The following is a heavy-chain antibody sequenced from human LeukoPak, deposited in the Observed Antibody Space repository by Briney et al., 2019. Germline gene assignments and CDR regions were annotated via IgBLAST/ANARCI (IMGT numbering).Heavy chain of an antibody. V-gene: IGHV4-39*07. Sequence: SETLSLTCTVSGGSISSSSYHWGWIRQPPGKGLEWIGSIYYSGSTYYNPSLKSRVTISVDTSKNQFSLKLSSVTAADTAVYYCARGRRWSPRGGFDYWGQGTLVTVSS. J-gene: IGHJ4*02. CDR2: IYYSGST. CDR3: ARGRRWSPRGGFDY. D-gene: IGHD4-23*01. CDR1: GGSISSSSYH.